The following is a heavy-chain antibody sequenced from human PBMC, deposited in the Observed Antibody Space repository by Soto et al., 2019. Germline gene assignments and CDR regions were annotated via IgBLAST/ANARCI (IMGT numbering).Heavy chain of an antibody. J-gene: IGHJ4*02. V-gene: IGHV4-4*07. CDR1: GASINSYY. Sequence: SETLSLTCTVSGASINSYYWGWIRQPAGKGLEWIGRIYASGSTNYNPSLKSRVTMSVATSKNQFSLKLSSVTAADTAVYYCARGGMVIIPTATAFDYWGQGTLVTVS. CDR3: ARGGMVIIPTATAFDY. D-gene: IGHD2-2*01. CDR2: IYASGST.